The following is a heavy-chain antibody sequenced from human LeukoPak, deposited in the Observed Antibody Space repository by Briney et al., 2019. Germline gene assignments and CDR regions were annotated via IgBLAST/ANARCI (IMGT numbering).Heavy chain of an antibody. J-gene: IGHJ6*03. CDR1: GGTFSSYA. Sequence: ASVKVSCKASGGTFSSYAISWVRQAPGQGLEWMGWISAYNGSTNYAQKLQGRVTMTTDTSTSTAYMELRSLRSEDTAVYYCARDRPYMDVWGKGTTVTVSS. CDR2: ISAYNGST. V-gene: IGHV1-18*01. CDR3: ARDRPYMDV.